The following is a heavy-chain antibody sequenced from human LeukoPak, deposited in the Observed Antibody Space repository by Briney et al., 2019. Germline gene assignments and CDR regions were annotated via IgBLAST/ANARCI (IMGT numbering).Heavy chain of an antibody. J-gene: IGHJ4*02. Sequence: GGSLRLSCAASGFTFSSYAMSWVRQAPGKGLEWVSAISGSGGSTYYADSVKGRFTISRDNAKNSLYLQMNSLRAEDTAVYYCARVPVLNDYWGQGTLVTVSS. CDR1: GFTFSSYA. CDR2: ISGSGGST. D-gene: IGHD2-8*01. CDR3: ARVPVLNDY. V-gene: IGHV3-23*01.